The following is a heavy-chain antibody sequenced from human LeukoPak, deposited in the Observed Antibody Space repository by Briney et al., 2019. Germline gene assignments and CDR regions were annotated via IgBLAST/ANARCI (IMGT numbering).Heavy chain of an antibody. CDR3: ARDLAGADDY. J-gene: IGHJ4*02. Sequence: GGSLRLSCAASSFTFSKYWFHWVRQALGKGLDWVSRIDTNGRTTDYADSVKGRFTISRDNAKNTLFLEMNSLRAEDTAVYYCARDLAGADDYWGQGTLVTVSS. CDR1: SFTFSKYW. D-gene: IGHD6-13*01. CDR2: IDTNGRTT. V-gene: IGHV3-74*01.